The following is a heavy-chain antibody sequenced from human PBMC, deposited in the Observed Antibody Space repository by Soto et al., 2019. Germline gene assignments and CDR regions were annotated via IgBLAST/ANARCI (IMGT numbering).Heavy chain of an antibody. CDR1: GFSLNTSGVG. Sequence: QITLKESGHAQVKPTQTLTLISTCSGFSLNTSGVGVGWIRRPPGKALEWLALIYWDDDKRYIPSLKSRLTITKDTSKNHVVLTMTCMGPVDTATYYCAYHTAKPYSYYMDVWGKGTTVTVSS. D-gene: IGHD2-2*01. CDR2: IYWDDDK. V-gene: IGHV2-5*02. J-gene: IGHJ6*03. CDR3: AYHTAKPYSYYMDV.